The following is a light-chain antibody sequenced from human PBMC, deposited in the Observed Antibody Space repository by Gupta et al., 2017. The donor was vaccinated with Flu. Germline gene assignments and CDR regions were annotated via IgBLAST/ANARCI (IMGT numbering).Light chain of an antibody. CDR2: GAS. CDR1: QSVSSN. CDR3: QQYNNWPPMYT. V-gene: IGKV3-15*01. Sequence: EIVMTQSPATLSVSPGERATLSCRASQSVSSNLAWYQQKPGQAPRLLIYGASTRATGIPARFSGSGSGTEFTLIIGSLQSEDFAVYYCQQYNNWPPMYTFGQGTKLEIK. J-gene: IGKJ2*01.